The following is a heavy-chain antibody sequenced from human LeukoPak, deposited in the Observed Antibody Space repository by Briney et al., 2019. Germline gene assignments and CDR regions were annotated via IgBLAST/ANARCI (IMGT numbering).Heavy chain of an antibody. V-gene: IGHV3-74*01. CDR3: ARGFYCTNGVCPFDY. CDR2: INTDGSST. J-gene: IGHJ4*02. D-gene: IGHD2-8*01. Sequence: GGSLRLSCATSGFTFSSYWMHWVRQAPGKGLVWVSRINTDGSSTTYADSVKGRFTISRDNAKNTLYLQMNSLRAEDTAVYYCARGFYCTNGVCPFDYWGQGTLVTVSS. CDR1: GFTFSSYW.